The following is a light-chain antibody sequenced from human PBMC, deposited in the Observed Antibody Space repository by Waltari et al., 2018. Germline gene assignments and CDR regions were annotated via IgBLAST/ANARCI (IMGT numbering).Light chain of an antibody. CDR1: QSVLYSSNSKNY. CDR3: QQYYTAPRT. CDR2: WAS. V-gene: IGKV4-1*01. J-gene: IGKJ1*01. Sequence: IVMTQSPDSLAVSLGERAPISAKSSQSVLYSSNSKNYLAWFQLKPGQPPKLLLYWASTRESGVPDRFSGSGSGTDFTLTISSLQAEDVAVYYCQQYYTAPRTFGQGTKVEI.